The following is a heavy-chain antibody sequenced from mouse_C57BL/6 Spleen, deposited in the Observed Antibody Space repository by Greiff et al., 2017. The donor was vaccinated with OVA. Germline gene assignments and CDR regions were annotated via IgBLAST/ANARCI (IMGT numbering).Heavy chain of an antibody. D-gene: IGHD1-1*01. CDR1: GFTFNTYA. V-gene: IGHV10-3*01. Sequence: EVQRVESGGGLVQPKGSLKLSCAASGFTFNTYAMHWVRQAPGKGLEWVARIRSKSSNYATYYADSVKDRFTISRDDSQSMLYLQMNNLKTEDTAMYYCVRDITTVVEEGFAYWGQGTLVTVSA. CDR2: IRSKSSNYAT. J-gene: IGHJ3*01. CDR3: VRDITTVVEEGFAY.